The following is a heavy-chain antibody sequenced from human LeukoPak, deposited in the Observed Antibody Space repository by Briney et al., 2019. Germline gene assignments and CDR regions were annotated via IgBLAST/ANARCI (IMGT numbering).Heavy chain of an antibody. V-gene: IGHV3-74*01. CDR1: GFMFSRKF. CDR3: ARDGLVAANYAFDI. J-gene: IGHJ3*02. D-gene: IGHD1-26*01. Sequence: GGSLRLSCAASGFMFSRKFMQWVRQAPGKGPVWVSGISTDGSSTSYSDSVKGRFTISRDNAKNTLYLQMNSLRAEDTAVYYCARDGLVAANYAFDIWGQGTMVTVSS. CDR2: ISTDGSST.